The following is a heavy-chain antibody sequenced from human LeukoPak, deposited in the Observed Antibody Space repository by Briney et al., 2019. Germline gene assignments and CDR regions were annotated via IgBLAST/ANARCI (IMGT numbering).Heavy chain of an antibody. CDR2: INPYNGNT. CDR3: ARYNYYISSDY. CDR1: GYTFTSFG. V-gene: IGHV1-18*01. J-gene: IGHJ4*02. D-gene: IGHD1-20*01. Sequence: ASVKVSCKPSGYTFTSFGITWVRQAPGQGLEWMGWINPYNGNTNYAQNVQGRITMTTDTSTSTAYMELRSLSSDDTALYYCARYNYYISSDYWGQGTLVTVSS.